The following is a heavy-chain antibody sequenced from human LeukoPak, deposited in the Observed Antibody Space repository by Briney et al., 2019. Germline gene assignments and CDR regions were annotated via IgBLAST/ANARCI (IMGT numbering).Heavy chain of an antibody. Sequence: SVKVSCKASGGTFSSYTISWVRQAPGQGLEWMGRIIPILGIANYAQKFQGRVTITADKSTSTAYMELSSLRSEDTAVYYCARHDYDFWSGYRYYMDVWGKGTTVTVSS. CDR3: ARHDYDFWSGYRYYMDV. J-gene: IGHJ6*03. CDR1: GGTFSSYT. CDR2: IIPILGIA. D-gene: IGHD3-3*01. V-gene: IGHV1-69*02.